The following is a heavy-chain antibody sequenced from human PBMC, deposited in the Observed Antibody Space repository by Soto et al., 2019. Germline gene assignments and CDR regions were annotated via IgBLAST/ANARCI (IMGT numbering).Heavy chain of an antibody. J-gene: IGHJ4*02. D-gene: IGHD3-16*02. Sequence: SETLSLTCAVYGGSFHGYYWSWIRQHPGKGLEWIGYIYYSGSTYYNPSLKSRVTISVDTSKNQFSLKLSSVTAADTAVYYCARVNYDYVWGSYRPYYFDYWGQGTLVTVSS. V-gene: IGHV4-31*11. CDR2: IYYSGST. CDR3: ARVNYDYVWGSYRPYYFDY. CDR1: GGSFHGYY.